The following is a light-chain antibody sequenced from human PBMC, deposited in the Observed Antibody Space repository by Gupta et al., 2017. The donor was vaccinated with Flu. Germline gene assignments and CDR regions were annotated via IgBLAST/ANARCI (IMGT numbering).Light chain of an antibody. Sequence: KVTICCSGKSSDSENNYVAWYQHLPGTAPKLIIYETDKRPSGIPDRFSGAKSGTSATLGITGVQTGDEDDDYCGTWDNSLSAWVFGGGTKLTVL. CDR2: ETD. CDR1: SSDSENNY. J-gene: IGLJ3*02. V-gene: IGLV1-51*02. CDR3: GTWDNSLSAWV.